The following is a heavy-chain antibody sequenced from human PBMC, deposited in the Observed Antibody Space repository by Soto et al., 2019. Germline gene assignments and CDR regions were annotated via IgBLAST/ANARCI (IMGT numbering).Heavy chain of an antibody. Sequence: PGESLKISWYGSGYSFTSYWIGWVRQMPGKGLEWMGIIYPGDSDTRYSPSFQGQVTISADKSISTAYLQWSSLKASDTAMYYCARHTAHCSSTSCQSYYDYYGMDVWGQGTTVTVTS. CDR2: IYPGDSDT. D-gene: IGHD2-2*01. CDR3: ARHTAHCSSTSCQSYYDYYGMDV. CDR1: GYSFTSYW. V-gene: IGHV5-51*01. J-gene: IGHJ6*02.